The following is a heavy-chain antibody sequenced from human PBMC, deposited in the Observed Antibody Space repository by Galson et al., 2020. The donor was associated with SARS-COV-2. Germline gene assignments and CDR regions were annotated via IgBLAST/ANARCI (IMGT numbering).Heavy chain of an antibody. CDR1: GFTFSSYS. Sequence: GSLRLSCAASGFTFSSYSMNWVRQAPGKGLEWVSYISSSSSTIYYADSVKGRFTISRDNAKNSLYLQMNSLRAEDTAVYYCARDLTPYYDFWSGYWEEGLFDYWGQGTLVTVSS. V-gene: IGHV3-48*04. D-gene: IGHD3-3*01. CDR2: ISSSSSTI. CDR3: ARDLTPYYDFWSGYWEEGLFDY. J-gene: IGHJ4*02.